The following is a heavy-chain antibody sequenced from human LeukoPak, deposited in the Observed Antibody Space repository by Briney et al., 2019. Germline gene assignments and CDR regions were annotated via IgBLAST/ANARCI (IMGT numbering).Heavy chain of an antibody. J-gene: IGHJ3*02. CDR2: INPNSGGT. CDR3: ARDSTGARDAFDI. V-gene: IGHV1-2*02. CDR1: GYTFIGYY. D-gene: IGHD1-26*01. Sequence: ASVKVSCKSSGYTFIGYYMHWVRQAPGQGLEWMGWINPNSGGTNYAQKFQGRVTMTRDTSISTAYMELSRLRSDDTAVYYCARDSTGARDAFDIWGQGTMVTVSS.